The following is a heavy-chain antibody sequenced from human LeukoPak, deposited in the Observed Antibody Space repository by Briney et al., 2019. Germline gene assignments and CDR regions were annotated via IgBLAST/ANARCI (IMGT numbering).Heavy chain of an antibody. Sequence: PSETLSLTCTVSGGSISSSSYYWGWIRQPPGKGLEWIGSIYYSGSTYYNPSLKSRVTISVDTSKNQFSLKLSSVTAADTAVYYCARHRSFMVRGVLRGYMDVWGKGTTVTISS. D-gene: IGHD3-10*01. CDR3: ARHRSFMVRGVLRGYMDV. CDR2: IYYSGST. CDR1: GGSISSSSYY. J-gene: IGHJ6*03. V-gene: IGHV4-39*01.